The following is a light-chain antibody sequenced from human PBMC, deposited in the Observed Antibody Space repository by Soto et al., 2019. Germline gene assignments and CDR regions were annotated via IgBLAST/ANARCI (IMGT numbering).Light chain of an antibody. Sequence: DIQMTQSPSSLSTSVGDTVTITCRASQGIGKNLAWYQQKPGKVPKVLIYTASTLHLGVPSRFSGSGSGTDFTLTINSLQPEDVATYFCQKYDSVPWSFGQGTRVEI. CDR1: QGIGKN. J-gene: IGKJ1*01. CDR3: QKYDSVPWS. CDR2: TAS. V-gene: IGKV1-27*01.